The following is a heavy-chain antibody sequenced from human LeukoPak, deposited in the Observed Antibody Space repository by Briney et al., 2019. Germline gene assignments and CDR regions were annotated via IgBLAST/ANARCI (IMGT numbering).Heavy chain of an antibody. D-gene: IGHD3-10*01. Sequence: ASVKVSCKTSGYTFTGYYIHWVRQAPGQGPEWMGWISPNSGGTNYAQKFQDRVSMTRDTSINTAYMELSRLRSDDTAVYYCARGNPGVIDYWGQGTLVTVSS. CDR3: ARGNPGVIDY. J-gene: IGHJ4*02. V-gene: IGHV1-2*02. CDR1: GYTFTGYY. CDR2: ISPNSGGT.